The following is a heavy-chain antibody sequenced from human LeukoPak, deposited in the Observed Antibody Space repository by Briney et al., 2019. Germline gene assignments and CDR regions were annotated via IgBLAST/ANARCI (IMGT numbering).Heavy chain of an antibody. V-gene: IGHV4-4*07. J-gene: IGHJ4*01. CDR3: ARDSYGVYCIGFDY. Sequence: SETLSLTCTVSGGSISSYYWSWIRQPAGKGLEWVGRIYTSGSTNYNPSLKSRVTRSVDTSKNQFSLKLSSLTAANTAVYYCARDSYGVYCIGFDYWGQGTLVTVSS. CDR1: GGSISSYY. D-gene: IGHD4-17*01. CDR2: IYTSGST.